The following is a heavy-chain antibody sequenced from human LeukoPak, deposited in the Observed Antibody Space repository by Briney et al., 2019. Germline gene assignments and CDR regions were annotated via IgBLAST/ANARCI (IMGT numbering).Heavy chain of an antibody. D-gene: IGHD2-2*01. Sequence: PGWSLRLSCAASGFTVSSNYMSWVRQAPGKGLEWVSVIYSVGSTYYADSVKGRFTISRDNSKNTLYLQMNSLRAEDTAVYYCAKGSREYQLLFDYYYYMDVWGKGTTVTVSS. CDR3: AKGSREYQLLFDYYYYMDV. V-gene: IGHV3-53*01. CDR1: GFTVSSNY. CDR2: IYSVGST. J-gene: IGHJ6*03.